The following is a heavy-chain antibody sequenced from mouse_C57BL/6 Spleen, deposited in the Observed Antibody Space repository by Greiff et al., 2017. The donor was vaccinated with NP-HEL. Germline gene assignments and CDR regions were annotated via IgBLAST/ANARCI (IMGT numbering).Heavy chain of an antibody. V-gene: IGHV7-3*01. J-gene: IGHJ2*01. CDR2: IRNKANGYTT. Sequence: EVQLVESGGGLVQPGGSLSLSCAASGFTFTDYYMSWVRQPPGKALEWLGFIRNKANGYTTEYSASVKGRFTISRDNSQSILYLQMNALRAEDSATYYCARYCGYHGYFDYWGQGTTLTVSS. D-gene: IGHD2-2*01. CDR1: GFTFTDYY. CDR3: ARYCGYHGYFDY.